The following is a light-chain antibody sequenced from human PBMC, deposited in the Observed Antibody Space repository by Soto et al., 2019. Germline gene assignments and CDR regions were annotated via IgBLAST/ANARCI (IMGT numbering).Light chain of an antibody. V-gene: IGKV4-1*01. J-gene: IGKJ1*01. Sequence: DVVLTQSPDSLAVSLGETATINCKSSQSVLYSSNNMNYLAWYQQKAGQPPKPLIYWASTRQSGVPDRFGGSGSGTEFTLTISSLQAEDVAVYSCQQYYSSPWTFGQGTKVDIK. CDR1: QSVLYSSNNMNY. CDR2: WAS. CDR3: QQYYSSPWT.